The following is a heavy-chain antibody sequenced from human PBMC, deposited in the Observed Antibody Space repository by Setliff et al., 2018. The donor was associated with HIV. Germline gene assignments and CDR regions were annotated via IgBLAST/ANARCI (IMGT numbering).Heavy chain of an antibody. CDR1: GFTFSSYT. D-gene: IGHD6-13*01. CDR2: ISSSSNSI. V-gene: IGHV3-21*01. Sequence: PGGSLRLSCAISGFTFSSYTMHWVRQAPGKGLEWVSSISSSSNSIYYTDSVKGRFTISSDNAKNSLYLQMNSLRLEDTAVYYCASARAYNSRTLFDYWGQGTLVTVSS. J-gene: IGHJ4*02. CDR3: ASARAYNSRTLFDY.